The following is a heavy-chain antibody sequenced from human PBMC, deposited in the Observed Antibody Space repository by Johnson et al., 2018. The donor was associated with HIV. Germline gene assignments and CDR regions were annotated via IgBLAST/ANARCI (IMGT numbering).Heavy chain of an antibody. V-gene: IGHV3-13*01. Sequence: VQLVESGGGVVRPGGSLRFSCAASGFIFDDYGMNWVRQAPGKGLEWVSVIGTAGDTYYLGSVKGRFTISRENAKNSLYLQMNSLRAGDTAVYYCASRGREIVAAGILGAFDIWGQGTMVTVSS. J-gene: IGHJ3*02. D-gene: IGHD6-13*01. CDR2: IGTAGDT. CDR1: GFIFDDYG. CDR3: ASRGREIVAAGILGAFDI.